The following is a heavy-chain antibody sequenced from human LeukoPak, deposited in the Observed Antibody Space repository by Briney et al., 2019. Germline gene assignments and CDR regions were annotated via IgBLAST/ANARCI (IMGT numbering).Heavy chain of an antibody. D-gene: IGHD1-26*01. CDR1: GFTFSSYG. Sequence: QPGGSLRLSXAASGFTFSSYGMHWVRQAPGKGLEWVAFIWYDGSNKYYADSVKGRFTISRDNSKNTLYLQMNSLRAEDTAVYYCAKDRTYSGSYFWGQGTLVTVSS. J-gene: IGHJ4*02. V-gene: IGHV3-30*02. CDR3: AKDRTYSGSYF. CDR2: IWYDGSNK.